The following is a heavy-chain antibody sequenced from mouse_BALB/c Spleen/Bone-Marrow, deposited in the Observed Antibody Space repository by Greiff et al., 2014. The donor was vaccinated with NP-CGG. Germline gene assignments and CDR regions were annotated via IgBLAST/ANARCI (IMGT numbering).Heavy chain of an antibody. V-gene: IGHV1-87*01. CDR3: AREGYYYGSSTYYAMDY. CDR1: GYTFTSYW. Sequence: QVHVKQSGAELARPGASVKLSCKASGYTFTSYWMQWVKQRPGQGLEWIGAIYPGNDDTRYTQKFKGKATLTADKSSSTAYMQHSSLASEDSAVYYCAREGYYYGSSTYYAMDYWGQGTSVTVSS. D-gene: IGHD1-1*01. CDR2: IYPGNDDT. J-gene: IGHJ4*01.